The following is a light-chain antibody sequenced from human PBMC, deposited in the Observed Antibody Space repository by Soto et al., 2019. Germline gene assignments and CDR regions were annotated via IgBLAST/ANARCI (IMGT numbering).Light chain of an antibody. CDR3: QSYDSSLSGGV. V-gene: IGLV1-40*01. CDR1: SSNIGANYG. Sequence: QSVLTQPPSVSGAPGQRVTISCTGSSSNIGANYGVHWYQQLPGTSPKLLIYGDNNRPSGVPDRFSGSKSGTSASLAITGLQAEYEADYYCQSYDSSLSGGVFGGGTKLTVL. CDR2: GDN. J-gene: IGLJ3*02.